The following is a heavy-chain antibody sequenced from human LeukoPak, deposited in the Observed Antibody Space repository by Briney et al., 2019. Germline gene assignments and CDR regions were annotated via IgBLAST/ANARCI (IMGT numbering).Heavy chain of an antibody. CDR2: ISYDGSNK. CDR3: ARDRPRSCSGGSCYGYGMDV. Sequence: GRSLRLSCAASGFTFSSYAMHWVRQAPGKGLEWVAVISYDGSNKYYADSVKGRFTISRDNSKNTLYLQMSSLRAEDTAVYYCARDRPRSCSGGSCYGYGMDVWGQGTTVTVSS. CDR1: GFTFSSYA. D-gene: IGHD2-15*01. V-gene: IGHV3-30*04. J-gene: IGHJ6*02.